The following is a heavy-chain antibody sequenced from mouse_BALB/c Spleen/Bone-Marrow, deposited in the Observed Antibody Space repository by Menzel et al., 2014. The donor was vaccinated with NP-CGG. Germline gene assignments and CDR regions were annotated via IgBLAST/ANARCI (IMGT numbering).Heavy chain of an antibody. Sequence: EVMLVESGGGLVQPGGSLKLSCAASGFDFSRYWMSWVRQAPGKGLEWIGEINPESRTINYSPSLKDKFIISRDNAKNTLYRRLNKVRSGDTARYDCARLGYDGYLNYWGQGTALTASS. V-gene: IGHV4-1*02. J-gene: IGHJ2*01. D-gene: IGHD2-14*01. CDR3: ARLGYDGYLNY. CDR1: GFDFSRYW. CDR2: INPESRTI.